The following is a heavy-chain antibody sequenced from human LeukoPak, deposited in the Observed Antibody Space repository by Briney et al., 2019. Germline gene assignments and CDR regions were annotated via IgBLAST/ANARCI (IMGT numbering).Heavy chain of an antibody. J-gene: IGHJ6*03. CDR1: GFTVSSNY. CDR2: IYSGGST. Sequence: GGSLRLSCAASGFTVSSNYMSWVRQAPGKGLEWVSVIYSGGSTYYADSVKGRFTISRDNSKNTLYLQMNSLRAEDTAVYYCAKNGAYYYYYYMDVWGKGTTVTVSS. D-gene: IGHD2-8*01. CDR3: AKNGAYYYYYYMDV. V-gene: IGHV3-53*01.